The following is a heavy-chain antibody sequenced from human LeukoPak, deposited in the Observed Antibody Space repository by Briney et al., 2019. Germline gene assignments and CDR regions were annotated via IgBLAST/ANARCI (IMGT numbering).Heavy chain of an antibody. CDR2: ISYDESNK. CDR1: GFTFSSYA. J-gene: IGHJ4*02. Sequence: GRSLRLSCAASGFTFSSYAMHWVRQAPGKGLEWVAVISYDESNKYYADSVKGRFTISRDNSKNTLYLQMNSLRAEDTAVYYCARGVPAAVDYFDYWGQGTLVTVSS. V-gene: IGHV3-30-3*01. CDR3: ARGVPAAVDYFDY. D-gene: IGHD2-2*01.